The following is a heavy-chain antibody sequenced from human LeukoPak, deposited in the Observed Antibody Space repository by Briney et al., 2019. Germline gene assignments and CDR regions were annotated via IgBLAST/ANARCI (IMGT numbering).Heavy chain of an antibody. D-gene: IGHD4-17*01. V-gene: IGHV1-18*01. Sequence: ASVKVSCKASGYTFTSYGISWVRQAPGQGLEWMGWISAYNGNTNYAQKLQGRVTMTTDRSTSTAYMELRGLRSDDTAVYYCARDSFPMTTVTTDWFDPWGQGTLVTVSS. CDR1: GYTFTSYG. CDR2: ISAYNGNT. J-gene: IGHJ5*02. CDR3: ARDSFPMTTVTTDWFDP.